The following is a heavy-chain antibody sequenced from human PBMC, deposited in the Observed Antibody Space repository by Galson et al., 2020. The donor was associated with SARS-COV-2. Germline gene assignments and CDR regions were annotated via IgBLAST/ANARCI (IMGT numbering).Heavy chain of an antibody. D-gene: IGHD3-22*01. CDR3: ATTAEITMIVVVGPPFQH. Sequence: GESLKISCKVSGYTLTELSMHWVRQAPGKGLEWMGGFDPEDGETIYAQKFQGRVTMTEDTSTDTAYMELSSLRSEDTAVYYCATTAEITMIVVVGPPFQHWGQGTLVTVSS. V-gene: IGHV1-24*01. J-gene: IGHJ1*01. CDR1: GYTLTELS. CDR2: FDPEDGET.